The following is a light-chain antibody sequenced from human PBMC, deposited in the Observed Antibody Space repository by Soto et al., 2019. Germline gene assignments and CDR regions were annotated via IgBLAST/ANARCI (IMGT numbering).Light chain of an antibody. CDR1: QTIATY. J-gene: IGKJ4*01. V-gene: IGKV1-39*01. CDR2: TSS. CDR3: QQSYSSLVT. Sequence: IEMTQSPASLSASVGDRVTITCRASQTIATYLNWFQHKSGRAPKLLIYTSSSVNSGVSSRFRGSGSGTDFTLTINDVQPEDAATYYWQQSYSSLVTFGAGTKVEIK.